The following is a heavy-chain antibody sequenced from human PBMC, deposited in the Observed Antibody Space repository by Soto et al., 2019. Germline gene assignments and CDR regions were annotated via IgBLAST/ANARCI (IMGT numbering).Heavy chain of an antibody. D-gene: IGHD1-7*01. Sequence: EVQLVESGGGSVQPGGSLRLSCAASGFTFSSYWMHWVRQAPGKGLVWVSRINSDGSSTSYADSVKGRFTISRDNAKNTLYLQMNSLRAEDTAVYYCARTPGKLAPHFDYWGQGTLVTVSS. CDR3: ARTPGKLAPHFDY. CDR2: INSDGSST. CDR1: GFTFSSYW. J-gene: IGHJ4*02. V-gene: IGHV3-74*01.